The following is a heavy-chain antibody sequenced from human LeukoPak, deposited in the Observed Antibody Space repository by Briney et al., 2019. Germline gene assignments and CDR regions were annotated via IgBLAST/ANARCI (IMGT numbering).Heavy chain of an antibody. Sequence: PSETLSLTCTVSGGSISSYYWSWIRQPAGKGLEWIGRIYTSGSTNYNPSLKSRVTMSVDTSKNQSSLKLNSVTAADTAVYYCARGYYYGSGRRGGSAYYFDYWGQGTLVTVSS. CDR1: GGSISSYY. J-gene: IGHJ4*02. CDR3: ARGYYYGSGRRGGSAYYFDY. CDR2: IYTSGST. D-gene: IGHD3-10*01. V-gene: IGHV4-4*07.